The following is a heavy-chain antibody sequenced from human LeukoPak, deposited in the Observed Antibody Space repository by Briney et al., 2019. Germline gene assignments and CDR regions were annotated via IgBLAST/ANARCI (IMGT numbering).Heavy chain of an antibody. J-gene: IGHJ4*02. CDR3: ARARGSYEGFDF. CDR2: ISAYNGNT. Sequence: ASVKVSCKASGYTFTTYGIIWVRQAPGQGLEWMGWISAYNGNTNYAQKLQGRVTMTTDTSTSTAYMELRSLSSDDTAVYYCARARGSYEGFDFWGQGNLVTVCS. CDR1: GYTFTTYG. D-gene: IGHD1-26*01. V-gene: IGHV1-18*01.